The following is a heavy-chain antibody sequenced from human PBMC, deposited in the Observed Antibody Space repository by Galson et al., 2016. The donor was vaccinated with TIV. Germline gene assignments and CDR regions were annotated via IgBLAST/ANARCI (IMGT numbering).Heavy chain of an antibody. Sequence: SVKVSCKASGYSFTNYNIHWVRQAPGQGLEWMGWINTGNGNTKYSQKLKGGVTLSGDTSATTAYMELNSLTSEDMAAYYCARGIVGASKAFDVWGQGTMVTVSS. CDR3: ARGIVGASKAFDV. V-gene: IGHV1-3*04. CDR1: GYSFTNYN. CDR2: INTGNGNT. D-gene: IGHD1-26*01. J-gene: IGHJ3*01.